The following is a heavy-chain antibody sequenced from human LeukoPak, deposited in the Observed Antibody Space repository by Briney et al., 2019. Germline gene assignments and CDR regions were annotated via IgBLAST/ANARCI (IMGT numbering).Heavy chain of an antibody. D-gene: IGHD3-22*01. CDR3: AKDYYYDSSGYYPPHNWFVP. Sequence: GGSLRLSCAASGFTFSSYGMHWVRQAPGKGLEWVTVISYDGSNKYYADSVKGRFTISRDNSKNTLYLQMNSLRAEDAAVYYCAKDYYYDSSGYYPPHNWFVPWGQGTLVTVSS. V-gene: IGHV3-30*18. CDR1: GFTFSSYG. CDR2: ISYDGSNK. J-gene: IGHJ5*02.